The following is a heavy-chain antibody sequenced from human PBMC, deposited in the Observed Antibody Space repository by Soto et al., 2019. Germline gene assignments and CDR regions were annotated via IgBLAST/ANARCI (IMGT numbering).Heavy chain of an antibody. V-gene: IGHV1-69*13. Sequence: EASVKVSCKASGGTFSSYAISWVRQAPGQGLEWMGGIIPIFGAANYAQKFQGRVTITADESTSTAYMELSSLRSEDTAVYYCASRPYDFWSGYANWFDPWGQGTLVTVSS. CDR3: ASRPYDFWSGYANWFDP. J-gene: IGHJ5*02. D-gene: IGHD3-3*01. CDR1: GGTFSSYA. CDR2: IIPIFGAA.